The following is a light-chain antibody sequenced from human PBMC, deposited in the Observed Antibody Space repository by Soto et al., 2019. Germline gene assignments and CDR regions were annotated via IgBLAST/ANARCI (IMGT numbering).Light chain of an antibody. Sequence: DIQMTQSPSSLSASVGDRVTITCRASHDIRNHLSWYQQKPGKVPKLLIHTSTTLQSGVPSRFSGRGSGTDFTLTISSLQPEDVATYYCQKHDTAPLTFGGGTKVDIK. V-gene: IGKV1-27*01. J-gene: IGKJ4*01. CDR1: HDIRNH. CDR2: TST. CDR3: QKHDTAPLT.